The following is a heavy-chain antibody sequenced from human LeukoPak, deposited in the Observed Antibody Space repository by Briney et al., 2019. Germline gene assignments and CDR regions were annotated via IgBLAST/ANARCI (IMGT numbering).Heavy chain of an antibody. CDR3: ARGPVVGAFDI. D-gene: IGHD2-15*01. J-gene: IGHJ3*02. CDR2: IYTRGST. V-gene: IGHV4-4*07. CDR1: GGSISSYY. Sequence: SETLSLTCSVSGGSISSYYWGWIRQPAGKGLEGIGRIYTRGSTNYNPSLKSRVTMSVDTSKNQFSLKLSSVTAAETAVYYCARGPVVGAFDIWGQGTMVTVSS.